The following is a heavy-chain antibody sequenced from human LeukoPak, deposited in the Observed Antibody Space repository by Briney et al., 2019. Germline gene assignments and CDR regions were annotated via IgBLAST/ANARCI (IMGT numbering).Heavy chain of an antibody. D-gene: IGHD1-14*01. Sequence: PSETLSLTCAVYGGSISGYYWSWIRQPPGKGLEWIGEINHSGSTNYNPSLKSRVTISVDTSKNQFSLKLSSVTAADTAVYYCARVKAANHKYYYYYYMDVWGKGTTVTVSS. CDR3: ARVKAANHKYYYYYYMDV. CDR2: INHSGST. V-gene: IGHV4-34*01. CDR1: GGSISGYY. J-gene: IGHJ6*03.